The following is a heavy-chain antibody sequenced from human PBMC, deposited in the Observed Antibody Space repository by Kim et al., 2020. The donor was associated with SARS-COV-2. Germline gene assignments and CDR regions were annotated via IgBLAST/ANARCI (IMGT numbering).Heavy chain of an antibody. CDR3: ASGFVYCSSTSCYGPPLMDV. CDR1: GYTFTSYG. CDR2: ISAYNGNT. D-gene: IGHD2-2*01. Sequence: ASVKVSCKASGYTFTSYGISWVRQAPGQGLEWMGWISAYNGNTNYAQKLQGRVTMTTDTSTSTAYMELRSLRSDDTAVYYCASGFVYCSSTSCYGPPLMDVWGQGTTVTVSS. J-gene: IGHJ6*02. V-gene: IGHV1-18*01.